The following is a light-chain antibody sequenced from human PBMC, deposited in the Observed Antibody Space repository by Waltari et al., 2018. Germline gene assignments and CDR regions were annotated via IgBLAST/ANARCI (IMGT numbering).Light chain of an antibody. CDR1: ASNIGRHT. V-gene: IGLV1-44*01. Sequence: QSVLTQPPSASGTPGQKVTIPCSGCASNIGRHTVNWYQQLPGAAPKLLIFSNDQRPSGVPDRFSGSKSGTSASLTISGLQSEDEADYYCATWDDSLNGHVFGGGTKV. J-gene: IGLJ2*01. CDR3: ATWDDSLNGHV. CDR2: SND.